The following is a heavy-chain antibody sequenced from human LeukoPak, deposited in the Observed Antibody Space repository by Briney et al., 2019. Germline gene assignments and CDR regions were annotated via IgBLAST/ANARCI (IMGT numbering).Heavy chain of an antibody. Sequence: GGSLRLSCAASGFTFSSYGMHWGRQAPGKGLEWVAFIRYDESNKYYADSVKGRFTISRDSSKSTVYLQMDSLRAEDTAVYYCAKDSGTYWVDYYYMDVWGKGTTVTVSS. CDR1: GFTFSSYG. J-gene: IGHJ6*03. D-gene: IGHD1-26*01. V-gene: IGHV3-30*02. CDR3: AKDSGTYWVDYYYMDV. CDR2: IRYDESNK.